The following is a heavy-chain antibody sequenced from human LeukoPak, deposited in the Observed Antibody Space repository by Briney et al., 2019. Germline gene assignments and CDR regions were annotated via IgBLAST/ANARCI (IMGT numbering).Heavy chain of an antibody. V-gene: IGHV1-69*01. CDR2: IIPIFGTA. J-gene: IGHJ2*01. Sequence: ASVKVSCKASGGTFSSYAISWVRQAPGQGLEWMGGIIPIFGTANYAQKFQGRVTITADESTSTAHMELSSLRSEDTAVYYCARRVSRSHYDSSGYGGWYFDLWGRGTLVTVSS. D-gene: IGHD3-22*01. CDR3: ARRVSRSHYDSSGYGGWYFDL. CDR1: GGTFSSYA.